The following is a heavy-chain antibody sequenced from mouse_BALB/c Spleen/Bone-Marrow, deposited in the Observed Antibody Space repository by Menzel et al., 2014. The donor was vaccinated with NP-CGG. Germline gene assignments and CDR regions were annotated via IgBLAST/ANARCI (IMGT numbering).Heavy chain of an antibody. CDR2: INPDSSTI. V-gene: IGHV4-1*02. CDR3: ARLNYYGNLFV. Sequence: DVQLQESGGGLVQPGGSLKLSCAASGFDFSRYWMSWVRQAPGKGLEWIGEINPDSSTINYTPSLKDKFIISRDNAKNTLYLQMSKVRSEDTAFYYCARLNYYGNLFVWGAGATVTVSS. J-gene: IGHJ1*01. D-gene: IGHD1-1*01. CDR1: GFDFSRYW.